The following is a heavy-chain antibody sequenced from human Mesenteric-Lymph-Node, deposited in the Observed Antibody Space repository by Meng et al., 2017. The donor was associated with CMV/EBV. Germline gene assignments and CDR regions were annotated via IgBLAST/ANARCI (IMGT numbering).Heavy chain of an antibody. V-gene: IGHV3-9*01. Sequence: SLKISCAASGFTFDHYAMYWVRQTPGRGLEWVSRITWNGDTIAYADSVRGRFTVSRDNAKSSLYLQMNSLRAEDTAVYYCARDVGAGDGDYLDYWGQGTLVTVSS. D-gene: IGHD7-27*01. CDR1: GFTFDHYA. CDR2: ITWNGDTI. CDR3: ARDVGAGDGDYLDY. J-gene: IGHJ4*02.